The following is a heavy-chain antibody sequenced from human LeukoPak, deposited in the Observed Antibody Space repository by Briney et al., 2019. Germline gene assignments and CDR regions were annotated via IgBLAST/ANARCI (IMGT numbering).Heavy chain of an antibody. CDR1: GYTFTSYD. J-gene: IGHJ5*02. Sequence: ASVKVSCKASGYTFTSYDIKWVRQATGQGLEWMGWMNPNSGNTGSAQRFQGRVTMTRDTSISTAYMELSSLTSEDTAVYYCARGPLVRLPSSFDPWGQGTLVTVSS. CDR2: MNPNSGNT. CDR3: ARGPLVRLPSSFDP. D-gene: IGHD3-16*02. V-gene: IGHV1-8*01.